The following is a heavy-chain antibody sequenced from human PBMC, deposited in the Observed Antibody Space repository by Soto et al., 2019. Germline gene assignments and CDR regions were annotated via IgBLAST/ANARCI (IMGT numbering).Heavy chain of an antibody. CDR1: EFSVSDNY. J-gene: IGHJ4*01. D-gene: IGHD6-6*01. CDR2: IFSGGST. V-gene: IGHV3-53*04. Sequence: EVQLVESGGGLVQPGGSLRLACAASEFSVSDNYMNWVRQAPGKGLEWVSVIFSGGSTNYADSVKGRFTISRQKSENTLYLQMTRLRVEDTVVYYCTSRDYWGRGTLVTVSS. CDR3: TSRDY.